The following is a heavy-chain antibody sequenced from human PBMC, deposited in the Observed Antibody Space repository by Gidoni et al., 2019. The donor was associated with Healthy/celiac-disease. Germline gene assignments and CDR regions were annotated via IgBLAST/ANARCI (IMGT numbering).Heavy chain of an antibody. Sequence: QVQLVQSGAEVKKPGSSVKVSCKASGGTFSSYDISWVRQAPGQGLEWRGGIIPIFGTANYAQKFQGRVTITADKSTSTAYMELSSLRSEDTAVYYCASPFGGYDSSGPAGGMDVWGQGTTVTVSS. CDR1: GGTFSSYD. CDR2: IIPIFGTA. J-gene: IGHJ6*02. CDR3: ASPFGGYDSSGPAGGMDV. D-gene: IGHD3-22*01. V-gene: IGHV1-69*06.